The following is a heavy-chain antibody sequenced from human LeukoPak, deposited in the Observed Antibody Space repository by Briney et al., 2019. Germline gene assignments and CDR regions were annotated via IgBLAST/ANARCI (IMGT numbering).Heavy chain of an antibody. CDR2: ISYDGSNK. J-gene: IGHJ3*02. D-gene: IGHD3-10*01. Sequence: GGSLRLSCVASGFTFNIYAMTWVRQAPGKGLDWVAVISYDGSNKYYVDSVKGRFTISRDNSKNMLYLQTNSLRAEDTAVYYCAKNELLWFGEFDAFDIWGQGTMVTVSS. CDR1: GFTFNIYA. CDR3: AKNELLWFGEFDAFDI. V-gene: IGHV3-30*18.